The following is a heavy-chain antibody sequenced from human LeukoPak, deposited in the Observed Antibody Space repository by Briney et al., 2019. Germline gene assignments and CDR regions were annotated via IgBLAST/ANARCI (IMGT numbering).Heavy chain of an antibody. CDR1: GYSISSGYY. Sequence: SETLSLTCAVSGYSISSGYYWGWIRQPPGKGLEWIGGIYHSGSTYYNPSLKSRVTISVDTSKNQFSLKLSSVTAADTAVYYCARDLPKYSYGFDAFGIWGQGTMVTVSS. V-gene: IGHV4-38-2*02. D-gene: IGHD5-18*01. CDR2: IYHSGST. CDR3: ARDLPKYSYGFDAFGI. J-gene: IGHJ3*02.